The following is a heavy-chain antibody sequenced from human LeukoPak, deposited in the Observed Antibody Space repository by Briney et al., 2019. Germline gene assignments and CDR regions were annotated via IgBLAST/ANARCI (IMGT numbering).Heavy chain of an antibody. D-gene: IGHD1-14*01. V-gene: IGHV3-9*01. Sequence: GGSLRLSCAASGFTFSSYSMNWVRQAPGKGLEWVSGISWNSGSIGYADSVKGRFTISRDNAKNSLYLQMNSLRAEDTALYYCAKEKPGGSYAFDIWGQGTMVTVSS. J-gene: IGHJ3*02. CDR3: AKEKPGGSYAFDI. CDR1: GFTFSSYS. CDR2: ISWNSGSI.